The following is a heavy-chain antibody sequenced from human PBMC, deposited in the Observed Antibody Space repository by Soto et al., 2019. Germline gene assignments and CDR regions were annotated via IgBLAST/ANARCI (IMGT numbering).Heavy chain of an antibody. Sequence: QVQLVQSGAEVKKPGSSVKVSCKASGGTFSSYAISWVRQAPGQGLEWMGGIIPIFGTANYAQKFQGRVTITADESTSTACKELRSLRYEDTAVYYCARGRITMGRGVDPSHDAFDIWGQGTMVTVSS. CDR1: GGTFSSYA. V-gene: IGHV1-69*12. D-gene: IGHD3-10*01. J-gene: IGHJ3*02. CDR3: ARGRITMGRGVDPSHDAFDI. CDR2: IIPIFGTA.